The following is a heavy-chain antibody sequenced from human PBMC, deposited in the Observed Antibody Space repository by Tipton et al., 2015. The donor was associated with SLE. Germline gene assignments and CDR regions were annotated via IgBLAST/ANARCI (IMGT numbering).Heavy chain of an antibody. CDR1: GGSISSSSYY. CDR3: ARHVIAVTGTDAFDI. D-gene: IGHD6-19*01. V-gene: IGHV4-39*07. J-gene: IGHJ3*02. Sequence: TLSLTCTVSGGSISSSSYYCGWIRQPPGNGLEWIGSLYYSETTYHNPSLKSRVTISGDTAKNQFSLRLSSVTAADTAVYYCARHVIAVTGTDAFDIWGQGTMVTVSS. CDR2: LYYSETT.